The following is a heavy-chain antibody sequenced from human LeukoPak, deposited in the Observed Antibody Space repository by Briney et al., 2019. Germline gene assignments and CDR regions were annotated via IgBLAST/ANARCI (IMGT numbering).Heavy chain of an antibody. V-gene: IGHV4-30-4*01. Sequence: SETLSLTCAVYGGSFSGYYWSWIRQPPGKGLEWIGYIYYSGSTYYNPSLKSRVTMSVDTSKNQFSLKLRSVTAADTAVYYCARKYPDHWFDPWGQGTLVTVSS. CDR2: IYYSGST. D-gene: IGHD2/OR15-2a*01. CDR3: ARKYPDHWFDP. J-gene: IGHJ5*02. CDR1: GGSFSGYY.